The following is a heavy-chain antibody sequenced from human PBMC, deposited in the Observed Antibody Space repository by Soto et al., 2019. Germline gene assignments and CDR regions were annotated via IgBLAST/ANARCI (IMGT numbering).Heavy chain of an antibody. CDR1: GFTFSDHG. J-gene: IGHJ6*02. D-gene: IGHD3-3*01. Sequence: GGSLRLSCAASGFTFSDHGMHGVRQAPGKGLEWVTVISYDGSAKYYKESVKGRFTTSRDNSRNTLYLQIDSLRVEDTAVYYCAKDEGRFLKNYFNYGIDVWGLGTTVTVSS. CDR2: ISYDGSAK. V-gene: IGHV3-30*18. CDR3: AKDEGRFLKNYFNYGIDV.